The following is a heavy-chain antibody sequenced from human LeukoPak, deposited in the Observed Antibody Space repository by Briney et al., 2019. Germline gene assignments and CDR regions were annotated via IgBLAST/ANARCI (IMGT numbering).Heavy chain of an antibody. CDR2: INHSGST. CDR3: ARDPWFGELSSNWFDP. J-gene: IGHJ5*02. V-gene: IGHV4-34*01. D-gene: IGHD3-10*01. CDR1: GGPFSGYY. Sequence: SETLSLTCAVYGGPFSGYYWSWIRQPPGKGLEWIGEINHSGSTNYNPSLKSRVTISVDTSKNQFSLKLSSVTAADTAVYYCARDPWFGELSSNWFDPWGQGTLVTVSS.